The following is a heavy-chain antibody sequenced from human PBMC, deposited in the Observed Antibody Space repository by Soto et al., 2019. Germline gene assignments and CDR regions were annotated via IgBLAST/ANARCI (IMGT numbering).Heavy chain of an antibody. V-gene: IGHV3-73*02. CDR1: GFTFSDAP. J-gene: IGHJ4*02. Sequence: EVQLVESGGGLVQPGGSLKLSCAGSGFTFSDAPVHWVRQASGKGLEWIGRIRSKVKDYATAYSESVKGRFTISRDDSKYTAYLQMNSLETYDSAMYYCSTLGEWGSYSGYWGQGTLVTVSS. CDR2: IRSKVKDYAT. D-gene: IGHD3-16*01. CDR3: STLGEWGSYSGY.